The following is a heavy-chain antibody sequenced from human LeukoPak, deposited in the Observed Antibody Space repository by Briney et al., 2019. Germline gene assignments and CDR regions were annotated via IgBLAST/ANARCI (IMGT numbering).Heavy chain of an antibody. CDR2: IWYDGSNK. CDR1: GFTFSSYG. Sequence: GRSLRLSCVASGFTFSSYGMHWVRQAPGKGLEWVAGIWYDGSNKYYADSVKGRFTISRDNSKNTLYLQMNSLRAEDTAVYYCARDSVDSSRYIAFDIWGQGTMVTVSS. V-gene: IGHV3-33*01. J-gene: IGHJ3*02. D-gene: IGHD3-22*01. CDR3: ARDSVDSSRYIAFDI.